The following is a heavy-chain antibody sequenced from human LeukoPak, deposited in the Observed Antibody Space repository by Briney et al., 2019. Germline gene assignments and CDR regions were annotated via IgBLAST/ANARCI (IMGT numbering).Heavy chain of an antibody. D-gene: IGHD3-10*01. J-gene: IGHJ6*02. Sequence: GGSLRLSCAASGFTFSNYAMSWVRQAPGKGLEWVANIKEDGSGKYYVDSVKGRFTISRDNAKKSLYLQMNSLSAEDTAVYYCASQYYYGSGYSPPAYYYFGMDVWGQGTTVTVSS. V-gene: IGHV3-7*01. CDR3: ASQYYYGSGYSPPAYYYFGMDV. CDR2: IKEDGSGK. CDR1: GFTFSNYA.